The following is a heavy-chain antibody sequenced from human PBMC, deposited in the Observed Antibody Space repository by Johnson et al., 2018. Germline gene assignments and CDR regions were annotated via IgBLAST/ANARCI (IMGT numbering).Heavy chain of an antibody. CDR2: ISINGGST. CDR3: ASSVYSSSWDDAFDI. J-gene: IGHJ3*02. CDR1: GFTFSSYA. Sequence: EVQLVESGGGLVQPGGSLRLSCADSGFTFSSYAMHWVRPAPGKGLEYVSSISINGGSTYYAISVKGRFTISRDNSKNTLYLQMGSLRADDMGVYYCASSVYSSSWDDAFDIWGQGTMVTVSS. D-gene: IGHD6-13*01. V-gene: IGHV3-64*01.